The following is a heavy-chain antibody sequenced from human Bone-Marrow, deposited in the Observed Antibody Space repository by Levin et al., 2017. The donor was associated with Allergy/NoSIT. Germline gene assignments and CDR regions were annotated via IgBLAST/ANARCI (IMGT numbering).Heavy chain of an antibody. CDR1: GYTFTGYY. Sequence: PQASVKVSCKASGYTFTGYYMHWVRQAPGQGLEWMGWINPNSGGTNYAQKFQGRVTMTRDTSISTAYMELSRLRSDDTAVYYCAREVVVVPAAASFDYWGQGTLVTVSS. V-gene: IGHV1-2*02. CDR3: AREVVVVPAAASFDY. D-gene: IGHD2-2*01. CDR2: INPNSGGT. J-gene: IGHJ4*02.